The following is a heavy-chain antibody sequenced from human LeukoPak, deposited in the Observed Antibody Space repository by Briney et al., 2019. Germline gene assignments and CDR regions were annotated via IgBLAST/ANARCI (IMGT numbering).Heavy chain of an antibody. CDR2: ISGSGGST. CDR1: RFLFSSYS. CDR3: AKAHSGF. D-gene: IGHD1-26*01. V-gene: IGHV3-23*01. Sequence: GGSLRLSCVASRFLFSSYSMNWVRQAPGKGLEWVSAISGSGGSTYYADSVKGRFTISRDNSKNTLYLQMNSLRAEDTAVYYCAKAHSGFWGQGTLVTVSS. J-gene: IGHJ4*02.